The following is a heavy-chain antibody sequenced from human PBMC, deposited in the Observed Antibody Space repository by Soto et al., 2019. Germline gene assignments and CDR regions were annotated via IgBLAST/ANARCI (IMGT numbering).Heavy chain of an antibody. J-gene: IGHJ4*02. CDR2: IYHSGST. CDR3: ASGGSSGSGVDYFDY. D-gene: IGHD3-22*01. CDR1: GGSISSSNW. Sequence: QVQLQESGPGLVKPSGTLSLTCAVSGGSISSSNWWSWVRQPPGKGLEWIGEIYHSGSTNYNPSPKSRVTISVDKSKNQFSLKLSSVTAADTAVYYCASGGSSGSGVDYFDYWGQGTLVTVSS. V-gene: IGHV4-4*02.